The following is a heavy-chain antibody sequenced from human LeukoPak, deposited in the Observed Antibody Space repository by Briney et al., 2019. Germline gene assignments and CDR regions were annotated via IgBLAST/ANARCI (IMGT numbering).Heavy chain of an antibody. Sequence: PSETLSLTCAVYGGSFSGYYWGWIRQPPGKGLEWIGEINHSGSTNYNPSLKSRVTISVDTSKNQFSLKLSSVTPEDTAVYYCAASSGGFYSWGQGTLVTVSS. J-gene: IGHJ4*02. D-gene: IGHD2-15*01. V-gene: IGHV4-34*01. CDR2: INHSGST. CDR3: AASSGGFYS. CDR1: GGSFSGYY.